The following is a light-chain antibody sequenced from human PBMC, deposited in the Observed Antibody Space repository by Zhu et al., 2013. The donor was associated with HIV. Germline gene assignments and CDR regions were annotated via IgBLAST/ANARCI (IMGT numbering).Light chain of an antibody. Sequence: EIVLTQSPGTLSLSPGERATLSCRASQDVSSLYLAWYQHTPGQPPRLLIYGASKRASGIPDRFSGSGSGTQFTLTISRLQPEDFATYYCQQLNNYPRFTFGQGTKLEIK. CDR3: QQLNNYPRFT. CDR2: GAS. V-gene: IGKV3-20*01. CDR1: QDVSSLY. J-gene: IGKJ2*01.